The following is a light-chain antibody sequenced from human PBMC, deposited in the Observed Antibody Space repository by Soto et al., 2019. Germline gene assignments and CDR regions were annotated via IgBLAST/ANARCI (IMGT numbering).Light chain of an antibody. J-gene: IGKJ5*01. CDR3: QQSYSTPIT. CDR2: DAS. V-gene: IGKV1-5*01. CDR1: QSVRSW. Sequence: DIHMTQSPATLSASVLDIVTITLLASQSVRSWLAWYQQKPGRAPKFLIYDASSVESGVPSRFSGSGSGTDLTLTISSLQPEDFATYYCQQSYSTPITFGQGTRLEIK.